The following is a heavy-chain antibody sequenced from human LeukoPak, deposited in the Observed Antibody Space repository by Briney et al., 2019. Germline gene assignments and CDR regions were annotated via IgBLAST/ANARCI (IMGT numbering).Heavy chain of an antibody. V-gene: IGHV1-2*02. CDR1: GSTFTAYY. Sequence: GASVKVSCKASGSTFTAYYMHWVRQAPGQGLEWMGWINPNSGDTNYAQRFQGRVTMTRDTSISTAYMELSRLRSDDTAVYYCARNVGYNWNSDSEYYFDYWGQGTLVTVSS. D-gene: IGHD1-1*01. CDR2: INPNSGDT. J-gene: IGHJ4*02. CDR3: ARNVGYNWNSDSEYYFDY.